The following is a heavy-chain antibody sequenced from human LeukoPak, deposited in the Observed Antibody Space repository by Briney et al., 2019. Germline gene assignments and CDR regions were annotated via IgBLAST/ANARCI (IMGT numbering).Heavy chain of an antibody. D-gene: IGHD7-27*01. Sequence: PGGSLRLSCVASGFTFSSYAMTWVRQAPGKGLEWVSSISASGGTIYYADSVKGRFTISRDNSKNALYLQMNSLRVDDTAVYYCAKIPGGWRGDYAFNIWGQGTMVTVSS. CDR3: AKIPGGWRGDYAFNI. J-gene: IGHJ3*02. CDR2: ISASGGTI. V-gene: IGHV3-23*01. CDR1: GFTFSSYA.